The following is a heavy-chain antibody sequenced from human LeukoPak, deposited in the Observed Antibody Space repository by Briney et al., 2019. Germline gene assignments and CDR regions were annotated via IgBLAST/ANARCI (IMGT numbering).Heavy chain of an antibody. J-gene: IGHJ4*02. CDR1: GYTFTRYY. Sequence: GESLKISCKASGYTFTRYYIHWVRQAPGQGLEWMGTINPSGGSTSYAQKFQGRLTVTRDMSTSTVYMELSSLGSEDTAVYYCARDRGVLRYFDWLFEFDYWGQGTLVTVSS. V-gene: IGHV1-46*01. D-gene: IGHD3-9*01. CDR2: INPSGGST. CDR3: ARDRGVLRYFDWLFEFDY.